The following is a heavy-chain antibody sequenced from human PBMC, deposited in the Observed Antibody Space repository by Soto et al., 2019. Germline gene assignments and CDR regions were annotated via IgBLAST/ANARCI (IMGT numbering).Heavy chain of an antibody. CDR2: IIPIFGTA. CDR3: VADRIAAAGSWYYYRMDV. J-gene: IGHJ6*02. V-gene: IGHV1-69*05. Sequence: QVQLVQSGAEVKKPGSSVKVSCKASGGTFSSYAISWVRQAPGQGLEWMGGIIPIFGTANYAQKFQGRVTITPDDPPTTAYRELSSLRSEATAVYYCVADRIAAAGSWYYYRMDVWGQGTTVTVSS. CDR1: GGTFSSYA. D-gene: IGHD6-13*01.